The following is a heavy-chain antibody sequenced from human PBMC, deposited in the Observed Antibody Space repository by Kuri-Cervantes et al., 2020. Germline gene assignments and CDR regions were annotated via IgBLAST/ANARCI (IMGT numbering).Heavy chain of an antibody. CDR1: GGTFSSYA. Sequence: SVKVSCKASGGTFSSYAISWVRQAPGQGLEWMGGIIPIFGTANYAQKFQGRVTITADESTSTAYMELSSLRAEDTAVYYCARAYYDYVWGSYRSDRSGMDVWGQGTTVTVSS. CDR2: IIPIFGTA. CDR3: ARAYYDYVWGSYRSDRSGMDV. D-gene: IGHD3-16*02. V-gene: IGHV1-69*13. J-gene: IGHJ6*02.